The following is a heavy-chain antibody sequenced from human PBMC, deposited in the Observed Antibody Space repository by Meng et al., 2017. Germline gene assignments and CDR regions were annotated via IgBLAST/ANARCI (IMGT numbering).Heavy chain of an antibody. J-gene: IGHJ3*02. D-gene: IGHD2-2*01. Sequence: SQTLSLTCAISGDSASSNSAAWNWIRQSPSRGLEWLGRTYYRSKWYNDYAVSVKSRITINPDTSKNQFSLQLNSVTPEDTAVYYCARVSLRYCSSTSCLEDDAFDIWGQGTMVTVSS. V-gene: IGHV6-1*01. CDR1: GDSASSNSAA. CDR3: ARVSLRYCSSTSCLEDDAFDI. CDR2: TYYRSKWYN.